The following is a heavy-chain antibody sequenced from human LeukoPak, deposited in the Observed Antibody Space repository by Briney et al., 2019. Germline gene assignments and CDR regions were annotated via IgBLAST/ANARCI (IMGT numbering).Heavy chain of an antibody. J-gene: IGHJ4*02. V-gene: IGHV3-21*01. CDR2: ISSSSSYI. CDR1: GFTFSSYS. Sequence: GGSLRLSCAASGFTFSSYSMNWVRQAPGKGLEWVSSISSSSSYIYYADSVKGRFTISRDNAKNSLYLQMNSLGAEDTAVYYCARALNCGGDCYPPDYWGQGTLVTVSS. CDR3: ARALNCGGDCYPPDY. D-gene: IGHD2-21*02.